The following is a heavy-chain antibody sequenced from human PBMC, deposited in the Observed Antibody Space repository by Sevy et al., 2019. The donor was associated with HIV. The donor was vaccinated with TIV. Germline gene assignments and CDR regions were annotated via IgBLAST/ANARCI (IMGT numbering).Heavy chain of an antibody. CDR2: IKSKTDGGTT. V-gene: IGHV3-15*01. J-gene: IGHJ6*02. CDR1: GFTFSNAW. D-gene: IGHD3-10*01. Sequence: GGSLRLSCAASGFTFSNAWMSWVRQAPGKGLEWVGRIKSKTDGGTTDYAAPVKGRFTISRDESKNTLYLQMNSLKTEDPAVYYCTTVPRAVLWFGELLNYYYYGMDVWGQGTTVTVSS. CDR3: TTVPRAVLWFGELLNYYYYGMDV.